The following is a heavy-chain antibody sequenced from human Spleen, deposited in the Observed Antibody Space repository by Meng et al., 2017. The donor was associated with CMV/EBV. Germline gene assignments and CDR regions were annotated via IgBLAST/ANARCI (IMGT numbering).Heavy chain of an antibody. Sequence: SETLSLTCTVSGGSVSSGSYYWSWIRQPPGKGLEWIGYIYYSGNTNYNPSLKSRVTISVDTSENQFSLKMRSVTAADTAVYYCARVAYYYVSGGSNYFDYWGQGTLVTVSS. V-gene: IGHV4-61*01. CDR2: IYYSGNT. CDR1: GGSVSSGSYY. J-gene: IGHJ4*02. D-gene: IGHD3-22*01. CDR3: ARVAYYYVSGGSNYFDY.